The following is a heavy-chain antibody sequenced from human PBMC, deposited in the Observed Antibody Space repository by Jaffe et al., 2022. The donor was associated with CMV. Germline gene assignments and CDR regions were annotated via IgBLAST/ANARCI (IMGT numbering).Heavy chain of an antibody. CDR1: GGTFSSYA. CDR2: IIPILGIA. Sequence: QVQLVQSGAEVKKPGSSVKVSCKASGGTFSSYAISWVRQAPGQGLEWMGRIIPILGIANYAQKFQGRVTITADKSTSTAYMELSSLRSEDTAVYYCARDGWPHLPAAFDIWGQGTMVTVSS. V-gene: IGHV1-69*09. J-gene: IGHJ3*02. D-gene: IGHD2-2*03. CDR3: ARDGWPHLPAAFDI.